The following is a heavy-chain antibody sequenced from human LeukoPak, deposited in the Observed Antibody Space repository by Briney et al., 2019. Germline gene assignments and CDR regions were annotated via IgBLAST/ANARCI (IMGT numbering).Heavy chain of an antibody. CDR1: GFTVSSNY. D-gene: IGHD3-10*01. CDR2: IYSGGST. J-gene: IGHJ4*02. CDR3: ASYYYGSGSYYTGPH. V-gene: IGHV3-53*01. Sequence: PGGSLRLSCAASGFTVSSNYMSWVRQNPGKGLEWVSVIYSGGSTYYADSVKGRFTISRDNSKNTLYLQMNSLRAEDTAVYYCASYYYGSGSYYTGPHWGQGTLVTISS.